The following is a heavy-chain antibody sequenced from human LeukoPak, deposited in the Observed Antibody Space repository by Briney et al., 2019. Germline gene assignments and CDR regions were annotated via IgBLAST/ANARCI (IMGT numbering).Heavy chain of an antibody. CDR2: ISSRGTIT. CDR1: GFTFSDYY. J-gene: IGHJ4*02. Sequence: PGGSLRLSCVASGFTFSDYYMSWIRQAPGKGLEWVSHISSRGTITYYADSVKGRFTISRDNAKNSLCLQMKSLRAEDTAVYYCTKWSSSGSYYTEWGQGTLVTVSS. CDR3: TKWSSSGSYYTE. D-gene: IGHD3-10*01. V-gene: IGHV3-11*04.